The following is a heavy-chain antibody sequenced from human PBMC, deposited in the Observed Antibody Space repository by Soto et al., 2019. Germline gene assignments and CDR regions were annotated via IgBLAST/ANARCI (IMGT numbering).Heavy chain of an antibody. J-gene: IGHJ3*02. D-gene: IGHD3-3*01. CDR1: GFTFSDYY. V-gene: IGHV3-11*01. CDR2: ISSSGSTI. CDR3: ARDRSVPLGDFLSSDAFDI. Sequence: GGSLRLSCAASGFTFSDYYMSWIRQAPGKGLEWVSYISSSGSTIYYADSVKGRFTISRDNAKNSLYLQMNSLRAEDTAVYYCARDRSVPLGDFLSSDAFDIWGQGTMVTVSS.